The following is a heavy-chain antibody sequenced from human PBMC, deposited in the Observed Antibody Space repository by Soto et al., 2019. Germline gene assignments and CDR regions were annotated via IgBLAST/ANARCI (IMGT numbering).Heavy chain of an antibody. CDR1: GLTFSLYG. V-gene: IGHV3-30*18. CDR3: AKGRDSTLLRWQYFDN. J-gene: IGHJ4*02. Sequence: GGSLRLSCAVPGLTFSLYGMHWVRQAPGKGLEWVAFISYEGRNKYYADSVKGRFTISRDNSKNTLSLPLGSLRPKDAADYYCAKGRDSTLLRWQYFDNWGQGTQVTVSS. CDR2: ISYEGRNK. D-gene: IGHD2-15*01.